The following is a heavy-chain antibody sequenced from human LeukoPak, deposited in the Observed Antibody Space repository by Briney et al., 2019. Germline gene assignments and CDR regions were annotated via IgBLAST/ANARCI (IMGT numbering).Heavy chain of an antibody. CDR3: ARKARYYYDSSGYYSLFDY. CDR2: IYYRGST. Sequence: SETLSLTCAVYGGSFSGYYGSWIRQPPGKGLEWIGYIYYRGSTNYNPSLKSRVTISVDTSKNQFSLKLSSVTAADTAVYYCARKARYYYDSSGYYSLFDYWGQGTLVTVSS. V-gene: IGHV4-59*01. CDR1: GGSFSGYY. J-gene: IGHJ4*02. D-gene: IGHD3-22*01.